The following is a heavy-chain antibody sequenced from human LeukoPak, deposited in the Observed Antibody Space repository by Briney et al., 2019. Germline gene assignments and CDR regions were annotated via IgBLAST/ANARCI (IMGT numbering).Heavy chain of an antibody. CDR1: GFTVSNNF. CDR3: ARESSVSGWFIY. D-gene: IGHD6-19*01. Sequence: GGSLRLSCAASGFTVSNNFMGWVRQAPGKGLEWVSGIYAGGSAYYADSVKGRFTLSRHNSENTLSLEMNSLRPEDTALYYCARESSVSGWFIYWGQGTLVTVSS. CDR2: IYAGGSA. J-gene: IGHJ4*02. V-gene: IGHV3-53*04.